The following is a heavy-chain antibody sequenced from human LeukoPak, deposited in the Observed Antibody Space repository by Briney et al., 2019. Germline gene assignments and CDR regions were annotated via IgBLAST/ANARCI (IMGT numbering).Heavy chain of an antibody. D-gene: IGHD3-22*01. CDR3: GRELTYYYDSSGYSLGYFQH. Sequence: SETLSLTCTVSGGSISSYYWSWIRQPAGKGLEWIGRIYTSGSTNYNPSLKSRVTMSVDTSKNQFSLKLSSVTAADTAVYYCGRELTYYYDSSGYSLGYFQHWGQGTLVTVSS. CDR1: GGSISSYY. J-gene: IGHJ1*01. CDR2: IYTSGST. V-gene: IGHV4-4*07.